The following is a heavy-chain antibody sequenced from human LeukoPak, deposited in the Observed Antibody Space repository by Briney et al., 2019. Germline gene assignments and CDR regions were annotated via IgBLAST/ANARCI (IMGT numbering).Heavy chain of an antibody. CDR2: VSGGGGSA. D-gene: IGHD4-23*01. CDR1: GFTFSSYA. V-gene: IGHV3-23*01. J-gene: IGHJ3*02. Sequence: GGSLRLSCSASGFTFSSYAMSWVRQAPGKGLEWVSAVSGGGGSAYYADSVKGRFTISRDNAKNTLYLQMNSLRAEDTAAYYCARAAVTPRAFDIWGQGTMVTVSS. CDR3: ARAAVTPRAFDI.